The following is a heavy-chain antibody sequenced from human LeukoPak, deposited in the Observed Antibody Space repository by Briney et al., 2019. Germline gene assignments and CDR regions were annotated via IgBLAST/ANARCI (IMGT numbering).Heavy chain of an antibody. CDR2: ISSSSGYI. V-gene: IGHV3-21*01. J-gene: IGHJ3*02. D-gene: IGHD2-21*02. CDR1: GFTFNTYN. Sequence: GGSLRLSCAASGFTFNTYNMNWVRQAPGKGLEWVSFISSSSGYIYYADSVKGRFTISRDNAKNSLYLQMNSLRAEDTAVYYCARVARGVVVTAGLWGSGTLGAFDIWGQGTMVTVSS. CDR3: ARVARGVVVTAGLWGSGTLGAFDI.